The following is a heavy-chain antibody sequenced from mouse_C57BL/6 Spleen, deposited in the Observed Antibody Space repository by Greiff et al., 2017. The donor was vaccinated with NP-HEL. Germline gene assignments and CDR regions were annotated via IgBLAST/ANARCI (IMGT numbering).Heavy chain of an antibody. Sequence: QVQLQQSGPELVKPGASVKISCKASGYAFSSSWMNWVKQRPGKGLEWIGRIYPGDGDTNYNGKFKGKATLTAEKSSSTAYMQLSSLTSEDSAVYFCASSAYYSNFWYFDVWGTGTTVTVSS. J-gene: IGHJ1*03. D-gene: IGHD2-5*01. CDR3: ASSAYYSNFWYFDV. V-gene: IGHV1-82*01. CDR2: IYPGDGDT. CDR1: GYAFSSSW.